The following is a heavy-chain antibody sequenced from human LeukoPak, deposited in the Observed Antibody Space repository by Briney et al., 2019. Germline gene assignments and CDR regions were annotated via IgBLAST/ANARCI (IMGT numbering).Heavy chain of an antibody. D-gene: IGHD2-2*01. V-gene: IGHV4-59*08. CDR1: GGFIENYY. CDR3: APQPSAPADIGI. CDR2: IRSNGNT. Sequence: SETLSLTCVVSGGFIENYYWNWIRQPPGKGLEWIAYIRSNGNTNCNPSFKSRDTVSLEPSKNQLSLTLTSVDAAHSAIYYCAPQPSAPADIGIWVQGTMVIGSS. J-gene: IGHJ3*02.